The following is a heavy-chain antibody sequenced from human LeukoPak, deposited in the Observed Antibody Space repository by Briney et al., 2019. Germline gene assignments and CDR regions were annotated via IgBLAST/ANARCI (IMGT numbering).Heavy chain of an antibody. Sequence: ASVKVCCKASGGTFSSYAISWVRQAPGQGLEWMGGIIPIFGTANYAQKFQGRVTITADESTSTAYMELSSLRSEDTAVYYCARASSGSFTIDYWGQGTLVTVSS. J-gene: IGHJ4*02. V-gene: IGHV1-69*13. D-gene: IGHD3-10*01. CDR2: IIPIFGTA. CDR3: ARASSGSFTIDY. CDR1: GGTFSSYA.